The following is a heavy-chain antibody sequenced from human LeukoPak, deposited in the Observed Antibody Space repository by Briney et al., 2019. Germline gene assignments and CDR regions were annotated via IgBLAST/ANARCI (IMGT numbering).Heavy chain of an antibody. CDR3: ARNSVHGGGYNPFDY. D-gene: IGHD5-24*01. J-gene: IGHJ4*01. CDR2: IYPGDSDT. V-gene: IGHV5-51*01. Sequence: GESLKISCKGSGYSFTSYWIGWVGQMPGKGLEWMGIIYPGDSDTRYSPSFQGQVTISADKSISTAYLQWSSLNASDTAMYYCARNSVHGGGYNPFDYWGQGTLVTVSS. CDR1: GYSFTSYW.